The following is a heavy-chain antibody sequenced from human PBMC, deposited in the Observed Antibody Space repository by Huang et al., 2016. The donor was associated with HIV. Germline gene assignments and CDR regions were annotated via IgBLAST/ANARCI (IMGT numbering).Heavy chain of an antibody. J-gene: IGHJ4*02. V-gene: IGHV1-69*01. D-gene: IGHD3-22*01. Sequence: QVQLVQSGAEVKKPGSSVKVSCKASGGSFRNFAIGWVRQAPGQGLEWMGGSIPNLGTANYAQKFQGRVTISADESTSTAYMELSSLRSEDTAVYYCATVDYYDTSGPQRGYFDNWGQGTLVTVSS. CDR2: SIPNLGTA. CDR1: GGSFRNFA. CDR3: ATVDYYDTSGPQRGYFDN.